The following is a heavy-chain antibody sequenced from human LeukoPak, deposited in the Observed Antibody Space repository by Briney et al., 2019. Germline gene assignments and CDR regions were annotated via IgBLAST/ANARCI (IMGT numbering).Heavy chain of an antibody. Sequence: GGSLRLSCVASGFTFSSYWMHWVRHDPRKGLVWVSRINGDGRNINYADSVRGRFTISRDNAKNTLYLQMNTLRVEDTAVYYCTRDLMDYDVSTGLHHYYMDVWGQGTTVTVSS. V-gene: IGHV3-74*01. CDR2: INGDGRNI. CDR3: TRDLMDYDVSTGLHHYYMDV. D-gene: IGHD3-9*01. J-gene: IGHJ6*02. CDR1: GFTFSSYW.